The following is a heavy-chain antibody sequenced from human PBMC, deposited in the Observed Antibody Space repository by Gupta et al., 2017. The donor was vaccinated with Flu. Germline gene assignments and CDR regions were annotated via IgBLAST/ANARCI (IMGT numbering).Heavy chain of an antibody. D-gene: IGHD2-15*01. V-gene: IGHV4-59*02. J-gene: IGHJ4*02. CDR3: ARAPGFSGGACYAFDS. Sequence: QVQLQESGPGLVKPSETLSLTCSVSGASVNAYYWNWIRQPPGKGLEWIGYVFYSGGTKYNPSLKGRVTISRDKSKNQISLTLSSVTTTDTAVYYCARAPGFSGGACYAFDSWGPGTRVTVSS. CDR2: VFYSGGT. CDR1: GASVNAYY.